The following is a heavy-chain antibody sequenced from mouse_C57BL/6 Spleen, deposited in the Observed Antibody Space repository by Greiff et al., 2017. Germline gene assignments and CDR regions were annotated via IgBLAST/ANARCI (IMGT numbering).Heavy chain of an antibody. CDR2: IDPSDSYT. J-gene: IGHJ1*03. Sequence: QVQLQQPGAELVKPGASVKLSCKASGYTFTSYWMQWVKQRPGQGLEWIGEIDPSDSYTNYNQKFKGKATLTVDTSSSTAYMQLSSLTSEDSAVYYCARPYDYDLYWYFDVWGTGTTVTVSS. V-gene: IGHV1-50*01. CDR3: ARPYDYDLYWYFDV. CDR1: GYTFTSYW. D-gene: IGHD2-4*01.